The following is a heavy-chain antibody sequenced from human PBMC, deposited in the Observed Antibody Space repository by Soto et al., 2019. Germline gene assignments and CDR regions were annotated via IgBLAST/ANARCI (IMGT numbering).Heavy chain of an antibody. D-gene: IGHD6-13*01. Sequence: PSETLSLTCAVYGGSFSGYYWSWIRQPPGKGLEWIGEINHSGSTNYNPSLKSRVTISVDTSKNQFSLKLSSVTAADTAVYYCARSIAAAVTFDYWGQGTLVTVSS. V-gene: IGHV4-34*01. CDR3: ARSIAAAVTFDY. CDR2: INHSGST. CDR1: GGSFSGYY. J-gene: IGHJ4*02.